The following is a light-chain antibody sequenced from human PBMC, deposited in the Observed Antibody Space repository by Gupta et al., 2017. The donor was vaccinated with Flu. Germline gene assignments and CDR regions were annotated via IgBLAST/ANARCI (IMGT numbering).Light chain of an antibody. CDR1: NIGSKS. CDR2: DDS. V-gene: IGLV3-21*02. CDR3: QVWDSSSRHVV. Sequence: SYVVTQPPAVSVAPGQTAKISCGGNNIGSKSVHWYQQKSGHPPQLVVYDDSDRPSGIPERFSGSNSGNTATLTINRAEAGDEADFYCQVWDSSSRHVVFGGGTKLVVL. J-gene: IGLJ2*01.